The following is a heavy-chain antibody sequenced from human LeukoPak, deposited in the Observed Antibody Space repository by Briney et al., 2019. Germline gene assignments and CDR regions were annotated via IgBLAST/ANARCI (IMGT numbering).Heavy chain of an antibody. D-gene: IGHD6-19*01. CDR3: ARGSSSGWYGYLDL. Sequence: PSETLSLTCTVSGGSISSSSYYWSWIRQPPGKGLEWIGEINHSGSTNYNPSLKSRVTISVDTSKNQFSLKLSSVTAADTAVYYCARGSSSGWYGYLDLWGRGTLVTVSS. CDR2: INHSGST. CDR1: GGSISSSSYY. J-gene: IGHJ2*01. V-gene: IGHV4-39*07.